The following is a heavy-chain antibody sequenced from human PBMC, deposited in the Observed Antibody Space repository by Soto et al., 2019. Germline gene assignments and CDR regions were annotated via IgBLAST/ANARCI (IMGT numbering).Heavy chain of an antibody. CDR3: ARRDQVVPAAAKYYYYGMDV. V-gene: IGHV1-69*05. Sequence: SVKVSCKDSGGTFSSNAISCVRQAPGQGLEWLGRISAIYGTANYAQKFQGRVTMTTDASTSTAYMELRSLRSDDTAVYYCARRDQVVPAAAKYYYYGMDVWGQGTTVTVS. CDR2: ISAIYGTA. D-gene: IGHD2-2*01. CDR1: GGTFSSNA. J-gene: IGHJ6*02.